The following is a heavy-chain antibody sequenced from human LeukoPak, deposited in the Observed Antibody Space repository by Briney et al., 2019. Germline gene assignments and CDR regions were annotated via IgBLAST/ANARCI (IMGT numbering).Heavy chain of an antibody. J-gene: IGHJ5*02. CDR1: GGSINSSNW. V-gene: IGHV4-4*02. Sequence: SETLSLTCAVSGGSINSSNWWSRVRQPPGKGLEWIGEIFHSGNTNYNPPLRSRVTIFIDKSKNQFSLNLSSVTAADTAVYYCARATYGGNSAGSWGQGTLVTVSS. CDR2: IFHSGNT. D-gene: IGHD4-23*01. CDR3: ARATYGGNSAGS.